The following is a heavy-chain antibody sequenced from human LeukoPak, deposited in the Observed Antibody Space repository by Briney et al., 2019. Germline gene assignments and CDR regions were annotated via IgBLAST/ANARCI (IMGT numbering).Heavy chain of an antibody. D-gene: IGHD2-2*01. CDR2: INPNSGGT. Sequence: ASVKVSCKASGCTFTGYYMHWVRQAPGQGLEWMGRINPNSGGTNYAQKFQGRVTMTRDTSISTAYMELSRLRSDDTAVYYCARFYCSSTSCYGNDYWGQGTLVTVSS. CDR1: GCTFTGYY. CDR3: ARFYCSSTSCYGNDY. J-gene: IGHJ4*02. V-gene: IGHV1-2*06.